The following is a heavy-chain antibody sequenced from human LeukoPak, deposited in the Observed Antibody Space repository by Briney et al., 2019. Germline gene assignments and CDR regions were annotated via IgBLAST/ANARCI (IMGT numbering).Heavy chain of an antibody. J-gene: IGHJ4*02. V-gene: IGHV3-9*01. D-gene: IGHD3-10*01. CDR3: ARDSGFGEAPVDY. CDR2: ISWNSGSI. CDR1: GFTFDDYA. Sequence: GGSLRLSCAASGFTFDDYAMHWVRQAPGRGLEWVSGISWNSGSIGYADSVKGRFTISRDNAKNSLYLQMNSLRAEDTALYYCARDSGFGEAPVDYWGQGTLVTVSS.